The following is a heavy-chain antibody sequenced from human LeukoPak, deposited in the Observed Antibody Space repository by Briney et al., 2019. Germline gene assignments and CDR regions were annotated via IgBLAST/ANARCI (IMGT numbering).Heavy chain of an antibody. J-gene: IGHJ4*02. Sequence: KPSGTLSLTCTVSGDSINSLDLWSWVRQPPGNGLEWIGEMYLSGTTHSNPSVKSRVTISIDKSKNQFFLNLSSVTAADTAVYYCAGLVGRYSSGLYYYYFDYWGQGTLVTVSS. CDR1: GDSINSLDL. CDR3: AGLVGRYSSGLYYYYFDY. D-gene: IGHD3-22*01. V-gene: IGHV4-4*02. CDR2: MYLSGTT.